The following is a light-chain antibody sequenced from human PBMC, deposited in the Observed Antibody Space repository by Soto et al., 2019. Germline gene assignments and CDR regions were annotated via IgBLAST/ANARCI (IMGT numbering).Light chain of an antibody. V-gene: IGKV1-12*01. CDR2: AAS. CDR1: RGISSW. CDR3: QQANSFPLS. Sequence: DIQMTQSPSSVSASVGDRVTITCRASRGISSWLAWYQQKPGRAPKLLIYAASSLQGGAPSRFTGSGSGTDFTLTITGLQPDDVATYYCQQANSFPLSFGGGTKVDIK. J-gene: IGKJ4*01.